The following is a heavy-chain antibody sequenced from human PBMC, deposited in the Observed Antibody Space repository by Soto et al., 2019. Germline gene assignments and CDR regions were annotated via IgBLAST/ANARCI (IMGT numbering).Heavy chain of an antibody. CDR1: GGSISYDHYH. V-gene: IGHV4-30-4*01. D-gene: IGHD2-21*02. Sequence: QVQLQESGPGLVRPSQTLSLTCTVSGGSISYDHYHWTWIRQPPGKGLEWIGYIHYSGSVFYNPALQSRLSMSVDTSKSLFSLKLSSVTAADTAVYFCVRADDGGDRDYYGLDGWGQGTTVTVSS. CDR3: VRADDGGDRDYYGLDG. J-gene: IGHJ6*02. CDR2: IHYSGSV.